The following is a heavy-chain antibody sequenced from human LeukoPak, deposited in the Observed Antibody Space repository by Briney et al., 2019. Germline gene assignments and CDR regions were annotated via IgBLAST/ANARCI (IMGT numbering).Heavy chain of an antibody. Sequence: AGSLTLSCAASGFTFDDYAMHWVRHAQGKGLEWVSLISWDGGSTYYANSGKGRFTISRDNSKKSLYLQMHRLRAEDTALYYCAKVGGYSYAAAGYYFDYWGQGALVTVSS. V-gene: IGHV3-43D*03. J-gene: IGHJ4*02. D-gene: IGHD5-18*01. CDR3: AKVGGYSYAAAGYYFDY. CDR1: GFTFDDYA. CDR2: ISWDGGST.